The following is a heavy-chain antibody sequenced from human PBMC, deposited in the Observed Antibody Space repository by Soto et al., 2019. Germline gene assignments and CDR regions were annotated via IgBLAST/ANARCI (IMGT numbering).Heavy chain of an antibody. CDR2: IYSGGST. CDR3: ARGRYDFWSCYPFGGMDV. J-gene: IGHJ6*02. V-gene: IGHV3-53*01. Sequence: EVQLVESGGGLIPPGGSLRLSCAASGFTVSSNYMSWVRQAPGKGLEWVSVIYSGGSTYYADSVKGRFTISREKSKNTLYLQMNSLRAEDTAVYYCARGRYDFWSCYPFGGMDVWCQGTTVTVSS. D-gene: IGHD3-3*01. CDR1: GFTVSSNY.